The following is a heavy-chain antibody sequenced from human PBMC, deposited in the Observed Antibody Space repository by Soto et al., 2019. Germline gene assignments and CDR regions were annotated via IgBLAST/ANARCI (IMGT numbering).Heavy chain of an antibody. V-gene: IGHV1-46*01. CDR1: GYTFINYF. J-gene: IGHJ3*01. D-gene: IGHD1-7*01. Sequence: QAQLLQSGAEMKKPGASVKVSCKASGYTFINYFTHWVRQAPGQGLEWIGIVHPSRGTADYAQKFKGRVTLTTDMSTRTVYMDLSNLRSEDTAVYYCARPLIGNTVDLWGQGTTVIVSS. CDR3: ARPLIGNTVDL. CDR2: VHPSRGTA.